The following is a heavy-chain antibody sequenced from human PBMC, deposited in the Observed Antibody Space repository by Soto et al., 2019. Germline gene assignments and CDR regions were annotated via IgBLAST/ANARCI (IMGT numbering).Heavy chain of an antibody. D-gene: IGHD1-26*01. CDR1: GSTFEDFA. V-gene: IGHV3-9*01. J-gene: IGHJ4*02. CDR3: AKDMGYSGSFAHTFDY. CDR2: INWNGDSI. Sequence: EVQLVESGGGLVQPGRSLRLSCVASGSTFEDFAVHWVRQAPGKGLEWVSGINWNGDSIAYADSVKGRFTISRDNAKNSVYLQMDSLSPEDTALYHCAKDMGYSGSFAHTFDYWGQGTLVTVSS.